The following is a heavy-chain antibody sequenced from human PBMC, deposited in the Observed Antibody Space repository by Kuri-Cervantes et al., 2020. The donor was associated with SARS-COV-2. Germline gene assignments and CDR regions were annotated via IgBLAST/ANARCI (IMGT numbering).Heavy chain of an antibody. CDR3: ARDPSKWELLGWGWFDP. CDR2: ISYDGSNK. D-gene: IGHD1-26*01. V-gene: IGHV3-30-3*01. Sequence: LSLTCAASGFNFSRTDMHWVRQAPGKGLEWVAVISYDGSNKYYADSVKGRFTISRDNSKNTLYLQMNSLRAEDTAVYYCARDPSKWELLGWGWFDPWGQGTLVTVSS. J-gene: IGHJ5*02. CDR1: GFNFSRTD.